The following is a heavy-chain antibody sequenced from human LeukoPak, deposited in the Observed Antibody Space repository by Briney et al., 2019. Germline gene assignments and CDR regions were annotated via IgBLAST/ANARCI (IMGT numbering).Heavy chain of an antibody. V-gene: IGHV4-59*12. J-gene: IGHJ3*02. D-gene: IGHD6-19*01. Sequence: SETLSLTCTVSGGSISSYYWSWIRQPPGKGLEWIGYIYYSGSTNYNPSLKSRVTISVDTSKNQFSLKLSSVTAADTAVYYCASGGASVAGTGAFDIWGQGTMVTVSS. CDR1: GGSISSYY. CDR2: IYYSGST. CDR3: ASGGASVAGTGAFDI.